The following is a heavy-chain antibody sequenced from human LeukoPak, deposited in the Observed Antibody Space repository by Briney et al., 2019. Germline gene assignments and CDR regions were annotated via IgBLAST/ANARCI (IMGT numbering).Heavy chain of an antibody. D-gene: IGHD5-12*01. J-gene: IGHJ3*02. CDR2: IYYSGST. CDR3: ARVATIPWAFDI. CDR1: GGSISSGDYY. Sequence: SETLSLTCTVSGGSISSGDYYWRWIRQPPGKGLEWIGYIYYSGSTYYNPSLKSRVTISVDTSKNQFSLKLSSVTAADTAVYYCARVATIPWAFDIWGQGTMVTVSS. V-gene: IGHV4-30-4*01.